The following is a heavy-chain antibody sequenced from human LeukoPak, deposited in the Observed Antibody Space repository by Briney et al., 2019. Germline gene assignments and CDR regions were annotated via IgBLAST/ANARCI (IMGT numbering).Heavy chain of an antibody. CDR3: ARDLEDWYFDL. CDR1: GFTFSSYS. D-gene: IGHD5-24*01. CDR2: ISSSSSYI. V-gene: IGHV3-21*01. Sequence: PGGSLRLSCAASGFTFSSYSMNWVRQAPGKGLEWVSSISSSSSYIYYADSVKGRFTISRDSAKNSLYLQMNSLRAEDTAVYYCARDLEDWYFDLWGRGTLVTVSS. J-gene: IGHJ2*01.